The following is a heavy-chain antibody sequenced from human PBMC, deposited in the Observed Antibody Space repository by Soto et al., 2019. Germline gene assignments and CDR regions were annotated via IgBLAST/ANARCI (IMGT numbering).Heavy chain of an antibody. CDR3: ARERTGTTSMEV. CDR2: MNPNSGNT. V-gene: IGHV1-8*01. CDR1: GYTFTSYD. Sequence: QVQLVQSGAEVKKPGASVKVSCTASGYTFTSYDINWVRQATGQGLEWMGWMNPNSGNTGYAQKFRGRVTMTRNTTISTAYMELSSLRSEDTAVYYCARERTGTTSMEVWGQGTTVTVSS. J-gene: IGHJ6*02. D-gene: IGHD1-1*01.